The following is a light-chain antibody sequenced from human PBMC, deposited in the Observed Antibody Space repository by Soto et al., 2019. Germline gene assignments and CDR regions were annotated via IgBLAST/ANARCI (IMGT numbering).Light chain of an antibody. CDR1: SSNIGNNY. CDR3: GTWDSSLSAVV. V-gene: IGLV1-51*01. J-gene: IGLJ2*01. Sequence: VLTQPPSVSAAPGQKVTISCSGSSSNIGNNYVSWYQQLPGTAPKLLIYDNNKRPSGIPDRFSGSKSGTSATLGITGLQTGDEADYYCGTWDSSLSAVVFGGGTQLTVL. CDR2: DNN.